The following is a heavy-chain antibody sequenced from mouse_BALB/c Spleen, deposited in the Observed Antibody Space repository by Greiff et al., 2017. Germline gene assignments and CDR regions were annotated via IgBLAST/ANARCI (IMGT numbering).Heavy chain of an antibody. CDR3: ERDDYYGSVGHFDV. V-gene: IGHV5-9-4*01. D-gene: IGHD1-1*01. CDR1: GFTFSSYA. CDR2: ISSGGSYT. J-gene: IGHJ1*01. Sequence: EVHLVESGGGLVKPGGSLKLSCAASGFTFSSYAMSWVRQSPEKGLEWVAEISSGGSYTDYPETVTGQFTISRYKAENTLNLEMSSLRSEDTAMYYCERDDYYGSVGHFDVWGAGTTVTVSS.